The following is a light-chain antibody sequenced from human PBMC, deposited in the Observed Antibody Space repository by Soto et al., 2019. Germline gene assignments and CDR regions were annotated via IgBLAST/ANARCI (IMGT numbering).Light chain of an antibody. V-gene: IGKV3-15*01. CDR1: QSVGSN. CDR3: QQYNNWPPDRT. CDR2: GAS. J-gene: IGKJ1*01. Sequence: EIVMTQSPATLSVSPGERATLSCRASQSVGSNLAWYQQKPGQAPRLLIYGASTRATGIPARFSGSGSGTELTLTISSRQSEDFAIYFCQQYNNWPPDRTFGQGTKLEIK.